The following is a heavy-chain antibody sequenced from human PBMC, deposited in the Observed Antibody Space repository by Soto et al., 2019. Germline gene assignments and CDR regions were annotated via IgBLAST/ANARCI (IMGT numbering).Heavy chain of an antibody. J-gene: IGHJ5*02. CDR1: GYIFTNYD. Sequence: QVQLVQSGAEVKKPGASVKVSCKASGYIFTNYDINWVRQATGQGLEYLGWINPNSGNTGYVQKFKGRVTMTRNTSINTAYMELNSLRSEDTAVYYCXXGIXXXXYXRWFDPWGQGTLVTVSS. V-gene: IGHV1-8*01. CDR2: INPNSGNT. CDR3: XXGIXXXXYXRWFDP.